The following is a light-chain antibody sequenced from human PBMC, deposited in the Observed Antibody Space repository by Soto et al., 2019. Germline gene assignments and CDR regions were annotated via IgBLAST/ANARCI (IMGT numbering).Light chain of an antibody. V-gene: IGLV4-60*02. CDR2: LEGSGSY. Sequence: QPVLTQSSSASASLGSSVKLTCTLSSGHSSYIIAWHQQQPGKAPRYLMKLEGSGSYNKGSGVPDRSSGSSSGADRYLTISNLQFADEADYYCETWDSNTVVFGGGTKLTVL. CDR1: SGHSSYI. CDR3: ETWDSNTVV. J-gene: IGLJ2*01.